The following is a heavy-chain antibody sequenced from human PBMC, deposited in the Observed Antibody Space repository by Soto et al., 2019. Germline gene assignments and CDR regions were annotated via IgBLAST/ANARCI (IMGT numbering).Heavy chain of an antibody. CDR1: GGTFSSYA. CDR3: ARSPFPYTAMVTAWFDP. D-gene: IGHD5-18*01. J-gene: IGHJ5*02. Sequence: AVKVSCKASGGTFSSYAISWVRQAPGQGLEWMGGIIPIFGTANYAQKFQGRVTITADESTSTAYMELSSLRSEDTAVYYCARSPFPYTAMVTAWFDPWGQGTLVTVSS. V-gene: IGHV1-69*13. CDR2: IIPIFGTA.